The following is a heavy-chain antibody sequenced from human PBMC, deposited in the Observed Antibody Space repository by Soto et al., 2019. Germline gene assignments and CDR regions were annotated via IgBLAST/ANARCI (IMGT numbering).Heavy chain of an antibody. J-gene: IGHJ4*02. CDR1: GFTFSDYA. D-gene: IGHD6-13*01. CDR2: KSDDGSKR. V-gene: IGHV3-30*18. Sequence: QVQLVESGGGAFLAGMSLRLSCAGSGFTFSDYAIYGVRQAPGKGLEWVAVKSDDGSKRYYTESVKGRFTITRDNSKNALFLQMNSLRREDTAVYYCAKGSPDRSWLDWGQGTLVAVVS. CDR3: AKGSPDRSWLD.